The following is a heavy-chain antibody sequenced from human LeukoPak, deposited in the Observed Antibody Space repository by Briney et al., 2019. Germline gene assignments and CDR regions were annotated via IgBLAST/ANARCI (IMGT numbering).Heavy chain of an antibody. CDR2: INPNSGGT. CDR3: ARTAAMGNWFDP. Sequence: ASVKVSCKASGYTFTGYYMHWVRQAPGQGLEWMGWINPNSGGTNYAQKFQGRVTMTRDTSISTAYMELSRLRSDDTAVYYCARTAAMGNWFDPWGQGTLVTVSS. CDR1: GYTFTGYY. J-gene: IGHJ5*02. V-gene: IGHV1-2*02. D-gene: IGHD2-2*01.